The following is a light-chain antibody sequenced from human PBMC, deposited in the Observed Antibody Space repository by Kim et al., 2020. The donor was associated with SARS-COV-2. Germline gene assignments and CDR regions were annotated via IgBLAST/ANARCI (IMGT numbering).Light chain of an antibody. J-gene: IGKJ3*01. CDR1: QSVRSN. V-gene: IGKV3-15*01. Sequence: ETVMTQSPATLSVSPGERATLSCRASQSVRSNYLAWYQQKPGQAPRLLIYGISNRATGIPARFSGSGSGTEFTLTINSLQSEDLGVYYCKQYSSWPLTFGPGTKVDIK. CDR3: KQYSSWPLT. CDR2: GIS.